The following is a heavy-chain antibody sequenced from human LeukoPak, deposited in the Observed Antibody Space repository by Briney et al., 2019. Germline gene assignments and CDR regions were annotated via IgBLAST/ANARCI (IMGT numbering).Heavy chain of an antibody. Sequence: SETLSLTCIVSGGSMDSFYWSWTRQSPGGGLEWIGYIYYSGTTNYNPSLRSRLTISVDTYKNQFSLKLSSVTAADTAVYYCARLARLTLIRGVTGYHSLDVWGKGTKVTVSS. CDR2: IYYSGTT. CDR3: ARLARLTLIRGVTGYHSLDV. D-gene: IGHD3-10*01. V-gene: IGHV4-59*01. J-gene: IGHJ6*04. CDR1: GGSMDSFY.